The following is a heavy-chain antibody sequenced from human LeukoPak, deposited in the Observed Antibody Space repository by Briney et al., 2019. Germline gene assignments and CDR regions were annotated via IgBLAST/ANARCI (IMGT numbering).Heavy chain of an antibody. CDR1: GFTFSDYY. Sequence: GGSLRLSCAASGFTFSDYYMSWIRQAPGRGLEWVSYISSSGSTIYYADSVKGRFTISRDNAKNSLYLQMNSLRAEDTAVYYCARVVTAILLDYWGQGTLVTVSS. D-gene: IGHD2-21*02. CDR2: ISSSGSTI. V-gene: IGHV3-11*01. J-gene: IGHJ4*02. CDR3: ARVVTAILLDY.